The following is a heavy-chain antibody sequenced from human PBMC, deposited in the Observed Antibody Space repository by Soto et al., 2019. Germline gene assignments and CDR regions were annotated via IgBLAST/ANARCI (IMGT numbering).Heavy chain of an antibody. Sequence: GASVKVSCKASGGTFSSYAMHWVRQAPGQGLEWMGIINPCGGSTSYAQKFQGRVTMTRDTSTSTVYMELSSLRSEDRAVYYCARGYVFWSGYRGNYYHGMDVWGKGTTVTVSS. CDR1: GGTFSSYA. V-gene: IGHV1-46*01. CDR2: INPCGGST. D-gene: IGHD3-3*01. CDR3: ARGYVFWSGYRGNYYHGMDV. J-gene: IGHJ6*04.